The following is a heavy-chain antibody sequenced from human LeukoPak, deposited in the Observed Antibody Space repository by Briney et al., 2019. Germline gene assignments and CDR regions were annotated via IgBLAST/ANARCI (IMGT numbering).Heavy chain of an antibody. J-gene: IGHJ4*02. CDR3: ARDQRSTSCYDA. CDR2: IYYSGST. V-gene: IGHV4-61*08. Sequence: PSETLSLTCTVSGGSISSGGYYWSWIRQHPGKGLEWIGYIYYSGSTNYNPSLKSRVTISIDTSKNQFSLKLSSVTAADTAVYYCARDQRSTSCYDAWGQGTLVTVSS. D-gene: IGHD2-2*01. CDR1: GGSISSGGYY.